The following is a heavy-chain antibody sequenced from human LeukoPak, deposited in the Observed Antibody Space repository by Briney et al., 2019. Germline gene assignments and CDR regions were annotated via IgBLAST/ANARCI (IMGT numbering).Heavy chain of an antibody. D-gene: IGHD6-19*01. J-gene: IGHJ4*02. V-gene: IGHV4-59*01. CDR2: IYYSGST. Sequence: SETLSLTCTVSGGSISSYFWSWIRQPPGKGLEWIGYIYYSGSTNYNPSLKSRVTISVDTSKNQFSLKLSSVTAADTAVYYCARVIPGQWLVPSVFDYWGQGTLVTVSS. CDR1: GGSISSYF. CDR3: ARVIPGQWLVPSVFDY.